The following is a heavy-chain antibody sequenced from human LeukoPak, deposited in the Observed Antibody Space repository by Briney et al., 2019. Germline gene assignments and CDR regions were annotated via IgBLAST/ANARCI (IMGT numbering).Heavy chain of an antibody. Sequence: GGSLRLSCAASGFTFSSYSMNWVRQAPGKGLEWASYISTSSSTIYYADTVKGRFTISRDNAKNSLYLQMSSLRDDDTAVYFCARSRGVSDYWGQGTLVTVSS. D-gene: IGHD3-10*01. J-gene: IGHJ4*02. CDR2: ISTSSSTI. CDR3: ARSRGVSDY. CDR1: GFTFSSYS. V-gene: IGHV3-48*02.